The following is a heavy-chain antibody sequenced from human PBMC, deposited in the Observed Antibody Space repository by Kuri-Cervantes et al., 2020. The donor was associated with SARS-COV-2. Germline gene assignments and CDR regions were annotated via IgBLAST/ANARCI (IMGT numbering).Heavy chain of an antibody. D-gene: IGHD3-3*01. V-gene: IGHV3-21*01. J-gene: IGHJ3*02. CDR3: AREGTYYDFWSGHTHDAFDI. CDR1: TLTFNTYN. Sequence: GGSLRLSCAASTLTFNTYNMNWVRQAPGKGLEWVSSIAGSLTYYADSVKGRFTISRDNAKNSLYLQMNSLRAEDTAVYYCAREGTYYDFWSGHTHDAFDIWGQGAMVTVSS. CDR2: IAGSLT.